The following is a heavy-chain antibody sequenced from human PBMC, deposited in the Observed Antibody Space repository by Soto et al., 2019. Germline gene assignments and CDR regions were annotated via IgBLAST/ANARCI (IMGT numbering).Heavy chain of an antibody. D-gene: IGHD2-15*01. V-gene: IGHV1-69*05. J-gene: IGHJ5*02. CDR2: IIPIFGST. CDR1: GGTFSSYA. Sequence: SVKFSCKASGGTFSSYAISWVRQAPGQGLEWMGGIIPIFGSTSYAQKFQGRVTMTRDTSTSTVYMELSGLRSEDTAVYYCARVGYCSGGSCEERNWFDPWGQGTLVTVSS. CDR3: ARVGYCSGGSCEERNWFDP.